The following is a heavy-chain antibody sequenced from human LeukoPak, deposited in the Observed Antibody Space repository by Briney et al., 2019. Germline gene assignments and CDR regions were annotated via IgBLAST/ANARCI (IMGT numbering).Heavy chain of an antibody. V-gene: IGHV3-7*03. CDR2: IKQDGSQK. CDR3: ARHEGYCSGGSCSVSRLTEYYYGMDV. CDR1: EFTFSNYW. Sequence: GGSLRLSCAASEFTFSNYWMSWVRQAPGKGLEWVANIKQDGSQKYFAGSVKGRFTVSRDNIGNSLYLQMNSLRAEDTAVYYCARHEGYCSGGSCSVSRLTEYYYGMDVWGKGTTVTVSS. J-gene: IGHJ6*04. D-gene: IGHD2-15*01.